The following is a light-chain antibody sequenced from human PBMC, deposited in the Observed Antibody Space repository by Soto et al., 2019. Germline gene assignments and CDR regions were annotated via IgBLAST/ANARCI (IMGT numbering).Light chain of an antibody. CDR3: QQSHSTPGT. CDR1: QSIRTY. J-gene: IGKJ4*01. CDR2: ATS. Sequence: DIKMTQSPSSLSASVGDRVTITCRASQSIRTYLSWYQQKPGKAPKLLIYATSNLQSGVPSRFSGSGSGTDFTLTISSLQPEDFATYYCQQSHSTPGTFGGGTKVEIK. V-gene: IGKV1-39*01.